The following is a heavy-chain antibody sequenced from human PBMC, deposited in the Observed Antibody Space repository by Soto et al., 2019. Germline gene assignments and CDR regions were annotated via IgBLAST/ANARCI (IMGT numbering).Heavy chain of an antibody. V-gene: IGHV3-23*01. D-gene: IGHD5-12*01. CDR3: AKDILDIEATIPSDNYGMDV. CDR2: ISGSGGST. J-gene: IGHJ6*02. CDR1: GFTFSSYA. Sequence: GGSLRLSCAASGFTFSSYAMSWVRQAPGKGLEWVSFISGSGGSTYYADSVKGRFTISRDNSKNTLYLQMNSLRAEDTAVYYCAKDILDIEATIPSDNYGMDVWGQGTTVTVSS.